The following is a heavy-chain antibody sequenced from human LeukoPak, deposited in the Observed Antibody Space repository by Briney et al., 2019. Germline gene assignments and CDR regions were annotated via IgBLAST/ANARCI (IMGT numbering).Heavy chain of an antibody. D-gene: IGHD3-22*01. J-gene: IGHJ4*02. V-gene: IGHV3-30*02. CDR3: AKSDYDSSGYYYFEY. CDR1: GFTFSSYG. CDR2: IRYDGSNK. Sequence: GGPLRLSCAASGFTFSSYGMHWVRQAPGKGLEWVAFIRYDGSNKYYADSVKGRFTISRDNSKNTLYLQMNSLRAEDTAVYYCAKSDYDSSGYYYFEYRGQGTLVTVSS.